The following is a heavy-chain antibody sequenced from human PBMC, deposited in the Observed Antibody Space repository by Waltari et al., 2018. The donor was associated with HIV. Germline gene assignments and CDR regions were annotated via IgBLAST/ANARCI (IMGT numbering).Heavy chain of an antibody. V-gene: IGHV3-30*18. CDR3: AKDRQKIGYYDILTGYLDY. Sequence: QVQLVESGGGVVQPRRSLRLSCAASGFTFSSYGMHWVRQAPGKGLEWVEVISYDGSNKYYADSGKGLFTISRDNSKNTLYLQMNSLRAEDTAVYYCAKDRQKIGYYDILTGYLDYWGQGTLVTVSS. CDR2: ISYDGSNK. J-gene: IGHJ4*02. CDR1: GFTFSSYG. D-gene: IGHD3-9*01.